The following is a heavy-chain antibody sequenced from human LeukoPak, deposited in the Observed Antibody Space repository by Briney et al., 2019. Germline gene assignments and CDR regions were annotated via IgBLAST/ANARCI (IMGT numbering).Heavy chain of an antibody. CDR2: ISAYNGNT. CDR3: AREGDLEQWRVTEDCFDP. D-gene: IGHD6-19*01. V-gene: IGHV1-18*01. J-gene: IGHJ5*02. CDR1: GYTFTSYG. Sequence: ASVKVSCKASGYTFTSYGISWVRQAPGQGLEWMGWISAYNGNTNYAQKLQGRVTMTTDTSTSTAYMELRSLRSDDTAVYYCAREGDLEQWRVTEDCFDPWGQGTLVTVSS.